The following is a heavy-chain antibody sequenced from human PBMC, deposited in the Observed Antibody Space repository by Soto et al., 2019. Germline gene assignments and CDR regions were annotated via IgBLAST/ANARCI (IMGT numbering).Heavy chain of an antibody. CDR3: ARYRLSGNKWYKFDY. D-gene: IGHD1-1*01. CDR2: IYHTGST. CDR1: GVTVSSDAYY. Sequence: KSSETLSLTCTVSGVTVSSDAYYWSWIRQHPGKGLEWIGNIYHTGSTYYSPSLKSRVVISLDTSNNQFSLTLTSVTAADTAVYYCARYRLSGNKWYKFDYWGRGTLVTVSS. J-gene: IGHJ4*02. V-gene: IGHV4-31*03.